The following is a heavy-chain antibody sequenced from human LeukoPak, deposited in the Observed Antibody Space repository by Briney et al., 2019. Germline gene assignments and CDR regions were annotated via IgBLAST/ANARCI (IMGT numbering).Heavy chain of an antibody. CDR2: IWYDGSNK. CDR1: GFIFSSYG. V-gene: IGHV3-33*01. Sequence: PGGSLRLSCAASGFIFSSYGMHWVRQAPGKGLEWVAVIWYDGSNKYYADSVKGRFTISRDNSKNTLYLQMNSLRAEDTAVYYCARENSGSSETYYFDYWGQGTLVTVSS. J-gene: IGHJ4*02. D-gene: IGHD1-26*01. CDR3: ARENSGSSETYYFDY.